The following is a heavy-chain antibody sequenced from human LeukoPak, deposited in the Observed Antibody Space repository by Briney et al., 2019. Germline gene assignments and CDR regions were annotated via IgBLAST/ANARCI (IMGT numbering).Heavy chain of an antibody. D-gene: IGHD2-15*01. Sequence: GASVKVSCKASGYTFTGYYMHWVRQAPGQGLEWMGWINPNSGGTNYAQKFQGRVTMTRDTSISTAYMELSRLRSDDTAVYYCARDRYCSGGSCWPYYMDVWGKGTTVTVSS. CDR1: GYTFTGYY. CDR2: INPNSGGT. CDR3: ARDRYCSGGSCWPYYMDV. J-gene: IGHJ6*03. V-gene: IGHV1-2*02.